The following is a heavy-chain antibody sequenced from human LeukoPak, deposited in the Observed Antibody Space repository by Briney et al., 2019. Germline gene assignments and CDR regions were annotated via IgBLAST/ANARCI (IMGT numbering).Heavy chain of an antibody. V-gene: IGHV1-69*13. D-gene: IGHD6-13*01. J-gene: IGHJ6*03. CDR1: GYTFSSYG. Sequence: SVKVSCKASGYTFSSYGISWVRQAPGQGLEWMGGIIPIFGTANYAQKFQGRVTITADESTSTAYMELSSLRSEDTAVYYCATSAAAATHHYYYYYMDVWGKGTTVTVSS. CDR2: IIPIFGTA. CDR3: ATSAAAATHHYYYYYMDV.